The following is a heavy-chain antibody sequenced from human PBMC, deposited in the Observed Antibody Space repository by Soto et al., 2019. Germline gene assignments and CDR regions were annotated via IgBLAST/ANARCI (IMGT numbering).Heavy chain of an antibody. D-gene: IGHD3-10*01. CDR3: ARLALTSYGSGSYYNSWGQGTLVTVSSGKAHNRRPSHSPVPSPGNWFDP. V-gene: IGHV4-59*01. J-gene: IGHJ5*02. CDR2: IYYSGST. CDR1: GGSISSYY. Sequence: SETLSLTCTVSGGSISSYYWSWIRQPPGKGLEWIGYIYYSGSTNYNPSLKSRVTISVDTSKNQFSLKLSSVTAADTAVYYCARLALTSYGSGSYYNSWGQGTLVTVSSGKAHNRRPSHSPVPSPGNWFDPWGQGTLVTVSS.